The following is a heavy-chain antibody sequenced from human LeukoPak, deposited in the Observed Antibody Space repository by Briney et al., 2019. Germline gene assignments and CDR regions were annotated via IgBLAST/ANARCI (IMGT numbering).Heavy chain of an antibody. Sequence: SETLSLTCTVSGGSISGYYWSWIRQPAGKGLEWIGHIYTSGSTNYNPSLKSRVTMSVDTSKNQFSLKLSSVTAADTAVYYCARKLQKWDAFDIWGQGTMVTVSS. D-gene: IGHD1-7*01. J-gene: IGHJ3*02. CDR2: IYTSGST. CDR3: ARKLQKWDAFDI. CDR1: GGSISGYY. V-gene: IGHV4-4*07.